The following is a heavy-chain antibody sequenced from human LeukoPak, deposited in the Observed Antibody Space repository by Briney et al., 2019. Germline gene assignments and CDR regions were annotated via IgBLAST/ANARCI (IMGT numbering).Heavy chain of an antibody. V-gene: IGHV3-33*01. CDR2: IWYDGTNK. CDR3: AGSLYSSSSPYFNY. CDR1: GFTFSSYG. D-gene: IGHD6-6*01. J-gene: IGHJ4*02. Sequence: PGRSLRLSCAASGFTFSSYGMHWVRQAPGKGLEWVAVIWYDGTNKNYADSVKGRFTISRDNSKNTQFLHMNSLRAEDTAVYYCAGSLYSSSSPYFNYWGQGVLVTVAS.